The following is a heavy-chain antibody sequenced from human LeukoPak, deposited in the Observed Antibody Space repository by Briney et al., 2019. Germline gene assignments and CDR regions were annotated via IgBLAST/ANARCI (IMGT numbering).Heavy chain of an antibody. CDR2: ISYDGSNK. D-gene: IGHD1-26*01. Sequence: PGGSLRLSCAASGFTFSSYAMHWVRQAPGKGLEWVAVISYDGSNKYYADSVKGRFTISRDNSKNTLYLQMNSLRAEDTAVYYCARDLRAPLIVGARGYFDYWGQGTLVTVSS. J-gene: IGHJ4*02. V-gene: IGHV3-30*14. CDR1: GFTFSSYA. CDR3: ARDLRAPLIVGARGYFDY.